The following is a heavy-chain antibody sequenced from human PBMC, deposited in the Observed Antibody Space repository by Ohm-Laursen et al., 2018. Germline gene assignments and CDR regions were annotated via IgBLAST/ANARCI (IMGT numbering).Heavy chain of an antibody. CDR2: IIPIFGTA. CDR3: ARDSYSNYDYYYGMDV. Sequence: ASVKVSCKASGGTFSSYAISWVRQAPGQGLEWMGGIIPIFGTANYAQKFQGRVTITADESTSTAYMELSSLRSGDTAVYYCARDSYSNYDYYYGMDVWGQGTTVTVSS. J-gene: IGHJ6*02. V-gene: IGHV1-69*13. CDR1: GGTFSSYA. D-gene: IGHD4-11*01.